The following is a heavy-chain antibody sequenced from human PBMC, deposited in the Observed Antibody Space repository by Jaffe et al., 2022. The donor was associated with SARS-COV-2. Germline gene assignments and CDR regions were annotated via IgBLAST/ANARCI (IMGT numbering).Heavy chain of an antibody. CDR3: AKDWAPQDPLAVAGIDY. V-gene: IGHV3-30*18. CDR1: GFTFSSYG. D-gene: IGHD6-19*01. CDR2: ISYDGSNK. Sequence: QVQLVESGGGVVQPGRSLRLSCAASGFTFSSYGMHWVRQAPGKGLEWVAVISYDGSNKYYADSVKGRFTISRDNSKNTLYLQMNSLRAEDTAVYYCAKDWAPQDPLAVAGIDYWGQGTLVTVSS. J-gene: IGHJ4*02.